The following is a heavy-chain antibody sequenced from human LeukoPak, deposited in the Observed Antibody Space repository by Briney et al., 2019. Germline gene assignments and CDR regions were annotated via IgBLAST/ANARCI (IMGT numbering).Heavy chain of an antibody. Sequence: PSETLPLTCAVYGGSFSGYYWSWIRQPPGKGLEWIGEINHSGSTNYNPSLKSRVTISVDTSKNQFSLKLSPVTAADTAVYYCARVWGRYCRGGSCYGFRWFDPWGQGTLVTVSS. J-gene: IGHJ5*02. V-gene: IGHV4-34*01. D-gene: IGHD2-15*01. CDR2: INHSGST. CDR1: GGSFSGYY. CDR3: ARVWGRYCRGGSCYGFRWFDP.